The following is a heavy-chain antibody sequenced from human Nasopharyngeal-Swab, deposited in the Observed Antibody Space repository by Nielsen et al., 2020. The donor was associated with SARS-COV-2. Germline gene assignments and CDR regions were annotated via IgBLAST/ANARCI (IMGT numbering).Heavy chain of an antibody. CDR1: GFTFSNAW. D-gene: IGHD1-14*01. Sequence: GESLKISCAASGFTFSNAWMSWVRQAPGKGLEWVGRIKSKTDGETTDYAAPVKGRFTISRDDSKNTLYLQMNILKTEDTAVYYCTTRNLNLDAFDIWGQGTMVTVSS. CDR3: TTRNLNLDAFDI. CDR2: IKSKTDGETT. J-gene: IGHJ3*02. V-gene: IGHV3-15*01.